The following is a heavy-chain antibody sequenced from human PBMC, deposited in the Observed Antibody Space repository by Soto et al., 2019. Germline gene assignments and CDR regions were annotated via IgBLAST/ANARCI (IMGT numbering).Heavy chain of an antibody. Sequence: PGGSLRLSCASSGFTFSNAWMIWVRHAPGKGLELAGRIKSKTDGGTTDYAAPVKGRFTISRDNAKNSLYLQLNSLRAEDTAVYYCAIDSPPAAPYSSAWTGWFDPWGQGTLVTVSS. CDR1: GFTFSNAW. J-gene: IGHJ5*02. V-gene: IGHV3-15*05. CDR2: IKSKTDGGTT. CDR3: AIDSPPAAPYSSAWTGWFDP. D-gene: IGHD6-19*01.